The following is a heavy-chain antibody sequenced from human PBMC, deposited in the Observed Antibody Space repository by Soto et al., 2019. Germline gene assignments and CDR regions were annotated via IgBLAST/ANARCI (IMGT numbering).Heavy chain of an antibody. D-gene: IGHD3-16*02. CDR2: TYYRSKWYN. Sequence: SQTLSLTCAISGDSVSSNSAAWNWIRQSPSRGLEWLGRTYYRSKWYNDYAVSVKSRITINPDTSKNQFSLQLNSVTPEDTAVDYCASGPVMITFGGVIVEYFQHWGQGTLVTVSS. CDR3: ASGPVMITFGGVIVEYFQH. CDR1: GDSVSSNSAA. V-gene: IGHV6-1*01. J-gene: IGHJ1*01.